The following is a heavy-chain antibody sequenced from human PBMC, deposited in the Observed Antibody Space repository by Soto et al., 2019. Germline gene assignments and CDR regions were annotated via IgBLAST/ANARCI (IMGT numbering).Heavy chain of an antibody. CDR2: INPATGAP. Sequence: QLHLVQSGAVVKKPGASVTVSCSASGYPVTAYYMHWVRQAPGRGLEWMGGINPATGAPKYTQKFQGRATMTRDTSTSTVFMELSGLTSEDTAVFYCARGGGVGVAGSAAFDMWGQGTLVTVSS. CDR3: ARGGGVGVAGSAAFDM. V-gene: IGHV1-2*02. J-gene: IGHJ3*02. D-gene: IGHD3-3*01. CDR1: GYPVTAYY.